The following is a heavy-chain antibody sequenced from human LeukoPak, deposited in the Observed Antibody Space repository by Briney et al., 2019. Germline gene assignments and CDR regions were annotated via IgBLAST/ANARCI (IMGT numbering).Heavy chain of an antibody. D-gene: IGHD4-17*01. V-gene: IGHV4-31*03. CDR2: IYNSGSI. CDR1: GVSISSGGYF. CDR3: ARHDDYRLFDY. Sequence: SETLSLTCTVSGVSISSGGYFWSWIRQHPGKGLEWIGYIYNSGSIYYNPSLKSRVTISLDTSKNQFSLKLSSVTAADTAVYYCARHDDYRLFDYWGQGTLVTVSS. J-gene: IGHJ4*02.